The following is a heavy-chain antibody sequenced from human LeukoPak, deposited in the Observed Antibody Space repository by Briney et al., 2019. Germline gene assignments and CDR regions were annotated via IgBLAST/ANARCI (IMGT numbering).Heavy chain of an antibody. J-gene: IGHJ6*04. Sequence: GRSLRLSCAASGFTFSSYGMHWVRQAPGKGLEWVAVIWYDGSNKYYADSVKGRFTISRGNSKNTLYLQMNSLRAEDTAVYYCARDFSYGSGSYYYYYGMDVWGKGTTVTVSS. CDR1: GFTFSSYG. CDR3: ARDFSYGSGSYYYYYGMDV. CDR2: IWYDGSNK. V-gene: IGHV3-33*01. D-gene: IGHD3-10*01.